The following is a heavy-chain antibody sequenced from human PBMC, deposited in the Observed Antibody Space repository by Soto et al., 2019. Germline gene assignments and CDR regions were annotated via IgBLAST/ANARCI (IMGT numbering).Heavy chain of an antibody. V-gene: IGHV3-30-3*01. CDR3: ARIRAAADTYSFDY. Sequence: VGSLRLSCAVSGFTFSSFSMQWVRQAPGKGLEWVAVISYDGSNKYYADSVKGRFTTSRDNSKNTVYLQMNSLRVEDTAVYYCARIRAAADTYSFDYWGQGTLVTVSS. D-gene: IGHD6-13*01. CDR2: ISYDGSNK. J-gene: IGHJ4*02. CDR1: GFTFSSFS.